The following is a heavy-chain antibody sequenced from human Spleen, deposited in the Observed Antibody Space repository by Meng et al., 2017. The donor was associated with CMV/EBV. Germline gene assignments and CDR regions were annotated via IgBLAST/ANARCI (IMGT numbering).Heavy chain of an antibody. J-gene: IGHJ3*02. Sequence: GSLRLPCTVSGGSVGTGSYYWSWIRHPPGKRLEWIGYIHYSGSTNYNPSLKSRVTISVDTSKNQFSLKLSSVTAADTAVYYCARGIAARTRGAFDIWGQGTMVTVSS. CDR2: IHYSGST. CDR1: GGSVGTGSYY. CDR3: ARGIAARTRGAFDI. D-gene: IGHD6-6*01. V-gene: IGHV4-61*01.